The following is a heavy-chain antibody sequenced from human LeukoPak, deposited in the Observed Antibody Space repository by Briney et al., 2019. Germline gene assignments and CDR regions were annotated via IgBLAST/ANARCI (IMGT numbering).Heavy chain of an antibody. CDR3: AREEGSSAPFDY. CDR2: IYYSGST. Sequence: SETLSLTCTVSGGSISSYYWSWIRQPPGKGLEWIGSIYYSGSTYYNPSLKSRVTISVDTSKNQFSLKLSSVTAADTAVYYCAREEGSSAPFDYWGQGTLVTVSS. CDR1: GGSISSYY. J-gene: IGHJ4*02. V-gene: IGHV4-39*07. D-gene: IGHD6-6*01.